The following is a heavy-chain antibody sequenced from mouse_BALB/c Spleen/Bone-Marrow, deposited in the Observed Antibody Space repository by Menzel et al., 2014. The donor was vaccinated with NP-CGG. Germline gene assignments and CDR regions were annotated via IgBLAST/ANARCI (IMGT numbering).Heavy chain of an antibody. CDR1: GYTFSFYT. V-gene: IGHV1-4*01. CDR2: IIPNSGYS. D-gene: IGHD1-1*01. CDR3: TIRYYAMDY. Sequence: QVQLQQSGAELARPGASVKMSCEASGYTFSFYTMYWVKQRPGQGLEWIGYIIPNSGYSNYNQKFKDKATLTADKSSSTAYMQLSSLTSEDSAVYYCTIRYYAMDYWGQGTSVTVSS. J-gene: IGHJ4*01.